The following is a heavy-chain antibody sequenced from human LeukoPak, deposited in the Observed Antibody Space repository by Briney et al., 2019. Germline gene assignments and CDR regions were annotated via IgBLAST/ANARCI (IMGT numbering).Heavy chain of an antibody. J-gene: IGHJ4*02. CDR3: ATPCGYYYGGFDY. V-gene: IGHV3-30*02. CDR2: IGYDGNNK. CDR1: GFTFSSYG. D-gene: IGHD3-22*01. Sequence: GGSLRLSCAASGFTFSSYGMHWVRQAPGKGLEWVAFIGYDGNNKRYLDSVKGRFIISRDNSNNTLYLQMNSLRPEDTAVYSCATPCGYYYGGFDYWGQGTLVTVSS.